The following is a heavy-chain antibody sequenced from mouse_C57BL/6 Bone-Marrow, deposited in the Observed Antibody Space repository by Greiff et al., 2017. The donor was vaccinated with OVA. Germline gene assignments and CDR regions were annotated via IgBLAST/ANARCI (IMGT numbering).Heavy chain of an antibody. CDR1: GFNIKNTY. Sequence: EVKLVESVAELVRPGASVKLSCTASGFNIKNTYMHWVKQRPEQGLEWIGRIDPANGNTKYAPKFQGKATITADTSSNTAYLQLSSLTSEDTAIYYCASYYYGSSYSDYWGQGTTLTVSS. CDR2: IDPANGNT. J-gene: IGHJ2*01. CDR3: ASYYYGSSYSDY. V-gene: IGHV14-3*01. D-gene: IGHD1-1*01.